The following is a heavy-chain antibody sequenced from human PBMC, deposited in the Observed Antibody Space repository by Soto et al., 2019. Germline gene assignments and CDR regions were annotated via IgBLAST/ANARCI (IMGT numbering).Heavy chain of an antibody. CDR2: ISAYNGNT. V-gene: IGHV1-18*01. D-gene: IGHD6-13*01. CDR1: GYTFSNYG. J-gene: IGHJ4*02. CDR3: ARARYSSSWFY. Sequence: ASVKVSCKASGYTFSNYGISWVRQAPGQGLEWMGWISAYNGNTKYAQKLQGRVTMTTDTSTSTAYVELRSLRSDDTAVYYCARARYSSSWFYWGQGTLVTVSS.